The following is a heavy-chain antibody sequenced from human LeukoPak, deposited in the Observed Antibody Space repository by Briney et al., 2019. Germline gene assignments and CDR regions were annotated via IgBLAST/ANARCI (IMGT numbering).Heavy chain of an antibody. CDR2: ISGSGGST. CDR1: GFTFSSYA. CDR3: AKDFAPRFYNWFDP. V-gene: IGHV3-23*01. D-gene: IGHD3-3*01. Sequence: GGSLRLSCAASGFTFSSYAMSWVRQPPGKGLEWISAISGSGGSTYYADSVKGRFTISRDNSKNTLYLQMNSLRAEDTAVYYCAKDFAPRFYNWFDPWGQGTLVTVSS. J-gene: IGHJ5*02.